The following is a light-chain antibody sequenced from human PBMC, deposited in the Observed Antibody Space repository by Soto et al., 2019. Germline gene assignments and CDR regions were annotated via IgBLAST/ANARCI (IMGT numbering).Light chain of an antibody. V-gene: IGKV1-13*02. CDR3: EQFNRYPLT. CDR2: DAS. J-gene: IGKJ4*02. CDR1: QGISSA. Sequence: AIQLPQSPSSLSSSVGERVTITCRAIQGISSALAWYKQNQGKAPKLLIYDASSLERGVPSRFSGSGSGTDFPLSISSLQPEDFATYYGEQFNRYPLTFGGGTKVEIK.